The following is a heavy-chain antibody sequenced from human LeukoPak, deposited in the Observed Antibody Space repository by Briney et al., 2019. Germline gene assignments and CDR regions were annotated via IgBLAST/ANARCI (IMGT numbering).Heavy chain of an antibody. CDR1: GFTFSSYG. Sequence: PGGSLRLSCAASGFTFSSYGMHWVRQAPGKGLEWVSALSGTGGSTYYADSVKGRFTISRDNSKNTLYLQMNSLRAEDTAVYYCANGGASYFYMDVWGKGTTVTVSS. J-gene: IGHJ6*03. CDR2: LSGTGGST. V-gene: IGHV3-23*01. D-gene: IGHD3-16*01. CDR3: ANGGASYFYMDV.